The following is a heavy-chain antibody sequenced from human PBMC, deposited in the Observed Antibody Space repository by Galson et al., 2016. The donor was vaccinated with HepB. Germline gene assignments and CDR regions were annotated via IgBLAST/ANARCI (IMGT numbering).Heavy chain of an antibody. J-gene: IGHJ2*01. D-gene: IGHD4-23*01. CDR3: AREPGNRYLDF. V-gene: IGHV3-33*08. CDR2: IWYDGSNK. CDR1: GFSFSTYA. Sequence: SLRLSCAASGFSFSTYAMSWVRQAPGKGLEWVALIWYDGSNKYYADSVKGRLTISRDNSKNTLYLQMNSLRAEDTAVYYCAREPGNRYLDFWGRGTLVTVSS.